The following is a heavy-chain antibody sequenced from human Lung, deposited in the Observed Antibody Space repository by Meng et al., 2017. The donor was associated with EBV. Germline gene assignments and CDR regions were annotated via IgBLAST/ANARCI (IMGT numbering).Heavy chain of an antibody. Sequence: EVQLWESGGDLVQLGGSWILVFAASGFTFTGYAMTWVRQAPGKGLEWVSSISGTGASTYYADSVKGRFTISRDNSKNTLYLQMNSLRAEDTAVYYCAKADGSGNYYKEWYFDSWGQGTLVTVSS. CDR1: GFTFTGYA. CDR2: ISGTGAST. D-gene: IGHD3-10*01. CDR3: AKADGSGNYYKEWYFDS. V-gene: IGHV3-23*01. J-gene: IGHJ4*02.